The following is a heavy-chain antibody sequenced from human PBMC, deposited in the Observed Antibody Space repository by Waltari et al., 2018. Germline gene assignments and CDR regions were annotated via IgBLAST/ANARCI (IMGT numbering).Heavy chain of an antibody. CDR2: ISTGRHP. V-gene: IGHV4-4*07. D-gene: IGHD5-12*01. Sequence: QVQLQEAGPGLVKPEETLSLTCTVSGDSIRSHYWSRIRQPAGKGLDYIVRISTGRHPNYHPSLESRVTMSIDTSKNEFSLKLSSVTAADTALYYCAREVLPNATIWRSYFDYWGQGSLVTVSS. J-gene: IGHJ4*02. CDR1: GDSIRSHY. CDR3: AREVLPNATIWRSYFDY.